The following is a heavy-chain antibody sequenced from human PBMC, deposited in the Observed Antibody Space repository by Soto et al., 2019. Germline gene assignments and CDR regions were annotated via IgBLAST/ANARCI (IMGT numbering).Heavy chain of an antibody. D-gene: IGHD5-12*01. Sequence: SETLSLTCAVSGGSTSSSNWWSWVRQPPGKGLEWIGEIYHSGSTNYNPSLKSRVTISVDKSKNQFSLKLSSVTAADTAVYYCASSRGYSGYDPYYFDYWGQGTLVTVS. CDR3: ASSRGYSGYDPYYFDY. CDR1: GGSTSSSNW. V-gene: IGHV4-4*02. CDR2: IYHSGST. J-gene: IGHJ4*02.